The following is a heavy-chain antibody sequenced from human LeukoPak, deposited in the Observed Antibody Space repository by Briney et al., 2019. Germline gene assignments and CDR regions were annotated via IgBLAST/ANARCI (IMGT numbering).Heavy chain of an antibody. CDR1: GYSISSGYY. V-gene: IGHV4-38-2*02. CDR2: IYHSGST. J-gene: IGHJ3*02. CDR3: ARDTRSQYYDILTGYYRPRVGAFDI. D-gene: IGHD3-9*01. Sequence: SEALSLTCTVSGYSISSGYYWGWIRQPPGKGLEWIGSIYHSGSTYYNPSLKSRVTISVDTSKNQFSLKLSSVTAADTAVYYCARDTRSQYYDILTGYYRPRVGAFDIWGQGTMVTVSS.